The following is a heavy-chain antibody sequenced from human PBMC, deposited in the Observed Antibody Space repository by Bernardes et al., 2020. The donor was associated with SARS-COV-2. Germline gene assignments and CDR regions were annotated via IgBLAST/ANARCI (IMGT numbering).Heavy chain of an antibody. CDR2: IYYSGST. Sequence: SEPLSLTCTVSGGSISRTSYYWGWLRQPPGKGLECIGSIYYSGSTYYNPSLKSRVTISVDTSKNQFSLKLSSVTAADTAVYYCARDGDGSGFYPSDYWGQGTLVTVPS. V-gene: IGHV4-39*02. CDR3: ARDGDGSGFYPSDY. D-gene: IGHD3-22*01. J-gene: IGHJ4*02. CDR1: GGSISRTSYY.